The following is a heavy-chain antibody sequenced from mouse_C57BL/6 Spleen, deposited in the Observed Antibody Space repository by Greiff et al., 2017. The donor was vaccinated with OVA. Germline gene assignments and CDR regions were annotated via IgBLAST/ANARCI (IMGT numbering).Heavy chain of an antibody. CDR1: GYTFTSYW. Sequence: QVQLQQPGAELVKPGASVKLSCKASGYTFTSYWMQWVKQRPGQGLEWIGEIDPSDSYTNYNQKFKGKATLTVDTSSSTAYMQLSSLTSEDSAVYYCARDRHFDYWGQGTTLTVSS. V-gene: IGHV1-50*01. J-gene: IGHJ2*01. CDR3: ARDRHFDY. D-gene: IGHD2-14*01. CDR2: IDPSDSYT.